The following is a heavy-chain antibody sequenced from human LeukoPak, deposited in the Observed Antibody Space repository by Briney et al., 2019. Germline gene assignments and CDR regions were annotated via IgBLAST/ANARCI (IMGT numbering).Heavy chain of an antibody. D-gene: IGHD3-22*01. CDR3: ARRPRDTSGYYLGALHD. CDR2: IGASGADT. CDR1: GFTFTNYA. Sequence: GGSLRLSCAASGFTFTNYAMTWVRQAPGKGLEWVSVIGASGADTYYSDSVKGRFTVSRDNSQNTLFLHMSSLRAEDTAVYFCARRPRDTSGYYLGALHDWGQGTTVTVSS. V-gene: IGHV3-23*01. J-gene: IGHJ3*01.